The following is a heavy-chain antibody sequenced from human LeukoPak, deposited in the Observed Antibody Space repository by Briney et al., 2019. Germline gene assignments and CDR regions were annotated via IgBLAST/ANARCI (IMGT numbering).Heavy chain of an antibody. V-gene: IGHV4-34*01. J-gene: IGHJ3*02. CDR1: GGSFSGYY. Sequence: SETLSLTCAVYGGSFSGYYWSWIRQPPGKGLEWIGEINHSGSTSYNPSLKSRVTISVDTSKNQFSLKLSSMTAADTAVYYCARELRYCSSTSCTTDLGAFDIWGQGTMVTVSS. CDR2: INHSGST. CDR3: ARELRYCSSTSCTTDLGAFDI. D-gene: IGHD2-2*01.